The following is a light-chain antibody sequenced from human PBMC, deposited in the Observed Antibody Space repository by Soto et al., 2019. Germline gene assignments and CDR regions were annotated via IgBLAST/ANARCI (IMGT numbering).Light chain of an antibody. Sequence: AIRVTQSPSSFSASPGDRVTITCRASQGISSYLAWYQQKPGKAPKLLIYAASTLRSGVPSRFSGSGSGTDFTLTISCLQSEDFATYYCQQYYSYLITFGQGTRLENK. CDR1: QGISSY. J-gene: IGKJ5*01. V-gene: IGKV1-8*01. CDR2: AAS. CDR3: QQYYSYLIT.